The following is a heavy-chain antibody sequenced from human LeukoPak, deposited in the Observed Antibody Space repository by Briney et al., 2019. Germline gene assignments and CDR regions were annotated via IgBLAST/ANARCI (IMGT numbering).Heavy chain of an antibody. J-gene: IGHJ4*02. CDR2: ISSSSSYI. D-gene: IGHD3-16*02. CDR1: GFTFSSYS. CDR3: ARDEGDYVWGSDRPY. V-gene: IGHV3-21*01. Sequence: GGSLRLSCAASGFTFSSYSMNWVRQAPGRGLEWVSSISSSSSYIYYADSVKGRFTISRDNAKNSLYLQMNSLRAEDTAVYYCARDEGDYVWGSDRPYWGQGTLVTVSS.